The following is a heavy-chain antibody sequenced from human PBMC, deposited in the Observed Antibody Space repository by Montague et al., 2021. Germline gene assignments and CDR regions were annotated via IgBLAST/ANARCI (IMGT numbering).Heavy chain of an antibody. Sequence: SETLSLTCAVYGGSFSDYFWPWIRQPPGKGLERIGEINHRGTSNYNPSLKSRVSISVDTSKNQFSLYLGSVTAADTAVYYCARGRQHFNMIVVVMTGREYYFDYWGQGTLVSVSS. CDR1: GGSFSDYF. CDR2: INHRGTS. J-gene: IGHJ4*02. CDR3: ARGRQHFNMIVVVMTGREYYFDY. V-gene: IGHV4-34*01. D-gene: IGHD3-22*01.